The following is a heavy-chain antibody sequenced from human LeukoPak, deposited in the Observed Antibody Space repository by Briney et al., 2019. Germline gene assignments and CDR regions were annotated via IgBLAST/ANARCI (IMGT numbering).Heavy chain of an antibody. CDR1: GGSISSYY. CDR3: ARAGYCSGGSCYPHYFDY. V-gene: IGHV4-59*01. D-gene: IGHD2-15*01. Sequence: ETLSLTCTVSGGSISSYYWSWIRQPPGKGLEWIGYFYYSGSTNYNPSLKSRVTISVDTSKNQFSLKLSSVTAADTAVYYCARAGYCSGGSCYPHYFDYWGQGTLVTVSS. J-gene: IGHJ4*02. CDR2: FYYSGST.